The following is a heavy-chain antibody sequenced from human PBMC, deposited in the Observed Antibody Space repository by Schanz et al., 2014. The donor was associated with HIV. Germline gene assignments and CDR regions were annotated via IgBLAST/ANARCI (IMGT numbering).Heavy chain of an antibody. D-gene: IGHD2-21*02. J-gene: IGHJ4*02. Sequence: QVQLVQSGAEVKKPGSSVRVSCKASGETFSNYVISWVRQAPGQGLEWMGGIIPIFDTTNYAQKFRGRVTITADKSTSTVYMDLSSLRSEDTAVYYCARTYTGDWSTGADWGQGTLVTVSS. CDR2: IIPIFDTT. CDR1: GETFSNYV. CDR3: ARTYTGDWSTGAD. V-gene: IGHV1-69*06.